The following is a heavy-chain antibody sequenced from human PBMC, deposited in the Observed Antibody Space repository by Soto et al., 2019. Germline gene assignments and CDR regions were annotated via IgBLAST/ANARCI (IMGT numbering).Heavy chain of an antibody. CDR2: IHSDGSST. V-gene: IGHV3-74*01. CDR3: ARGDRGAFDL. Sequence: EVQLVESGGGLVRPGGSLRLSCAASGFTFSYYWMHWVRQAPGKGLVWVSRIHSDGSSTTYADFVKGRLIISRDNARNTVDFQMNSVRVEDTAVYYCARGDRGAFDLWGQGTVVTVSS. D-gene: IGHD1-26*01. J-gene: IGHJ3*01. CDR1: GFTFSYYW.